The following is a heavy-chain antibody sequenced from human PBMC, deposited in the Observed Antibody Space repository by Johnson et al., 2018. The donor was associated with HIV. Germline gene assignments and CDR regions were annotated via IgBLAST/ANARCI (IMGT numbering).Heavy chain of an antibody. CDR1: GFTFSSYA. D-gene: IGHD3-22*01. CDR2: ISYDGSNK. Sequence: QVQLVESGGGVVQPGRSLRLSCAASGFTFSSYAMHWVRQAPGKGLEWVAVISYDGSNKYYADSVKGRFTISRDNSKNTLYLQMNSLRAEDTAVYYCAKVRDYYDSSGYSYYDAFDIWGQGTMVTVSS. V-gene: IGHV3-30*04. J-gene: IGHJ3*02. CDR3: AKVRDYYDSSGYSYYDAFDI.